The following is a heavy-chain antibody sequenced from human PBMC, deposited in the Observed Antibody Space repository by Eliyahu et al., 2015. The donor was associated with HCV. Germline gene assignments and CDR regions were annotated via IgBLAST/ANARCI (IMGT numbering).Heavy chain of an antibody. V-gene: IGHV4-34*01. CDR2: INHSGST. CDR1: GGSFSGYY. J-gene: IGHJ4*02. Sequence: QVQLQQWGAGLLKPSETLSLTCAVYGGSFSGYYWSWIRQPPGKGLEWIGEINHSGSTNYNPSLKSRVTISVDTSKNQFSLKLSSVTAADTAVYYCARGRGYDDYVWGSYRYTYYFDYWGQGTLVTVSS. D-gene: IGHD3-16*02. CDR3: ARGRGYDDYVWGSYRYTYYFDY.